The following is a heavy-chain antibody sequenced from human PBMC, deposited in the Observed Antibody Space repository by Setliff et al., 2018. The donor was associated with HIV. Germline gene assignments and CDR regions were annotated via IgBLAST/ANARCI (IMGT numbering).Heavy chain of an antibody. Sequence: TLSLTCTVSGGSISSGGYYWSWIRQHPGKGLEWIGYIYYSGSTYYNPSLKSRVTISVDTSKNQFSLNLSSVTAADTAVYYCAREKGRYFDWSHTRDAFDIWGQGTMVTVSS. CDR1: GGSISSGGYY. CDR3: AREKGRYFDWSHTRDAFDI. V-gene: IGHV4-31*03. J-gene: IGHJ3*02. CDR2: IYYSGST. D-gene: IGHD3-9*01.